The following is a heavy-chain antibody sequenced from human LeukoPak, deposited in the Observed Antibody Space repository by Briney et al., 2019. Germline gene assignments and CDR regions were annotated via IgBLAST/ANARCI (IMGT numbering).Heavy chain of an antibody. D-gene: IGHD3-16*01. V-gene: IGHV3-33*03. Sequence: PGRSLRLSCAASGFTFSNYGMPWVRQAPGKGLEWVAVIWFDGTNKYYADSVKGRFTISRDNAKNSLYLQMNSLRAEDTAVYYCARGGQAAVSYYFDYWGQGTLVTVSS. CDR1: GFTFSNYG. J-gene: IGHJ4*02. CDR2: IWFDGTNK. CDR3: ARGGQAAVSYYFDY.